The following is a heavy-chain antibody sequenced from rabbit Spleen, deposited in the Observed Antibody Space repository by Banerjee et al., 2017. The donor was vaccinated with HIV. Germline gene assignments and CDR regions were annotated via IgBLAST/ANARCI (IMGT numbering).Heavy chain of an antibody. CDR2: IYTGSSGST. V-gene: IGHV1S45*01. Sequence: QEQLEESGGDLVKPEGSLTLTCKASGLDFSRSYWICWVRQAPGKGLEWIACIYTGSSGSTYYASWAKGRFTISKTSSTTVTLQMTSLTASDTATYFCARWDGGSITGDGFNLWGPGTLVTVS. CDR1: GLDFSRSYW. D-gene: IGHD4-2*01. CDR3: ARWDGGSITGDGFNL. J-gene: IGHJ4*01.